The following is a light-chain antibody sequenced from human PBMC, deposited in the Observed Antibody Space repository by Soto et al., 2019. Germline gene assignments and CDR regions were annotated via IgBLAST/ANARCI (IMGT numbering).Light chain of an antibody. CDR1: SSDVGGYNY. CDR3: SSSTSSSTPVV. J-gene: IGLJ1*01. CDR2: EVS. Sequence: QSALTQPASVSGSPGQSITISCTGTSSDVGGYNYVSWYQQHPGKAPKLMIYEVSDRPSGVSNRFSGSKSGNTASLTISGLQAEDEADDYCSSSTSSSTPVVFGTGTKVTVL. V-gene: IGLV2-14*01.